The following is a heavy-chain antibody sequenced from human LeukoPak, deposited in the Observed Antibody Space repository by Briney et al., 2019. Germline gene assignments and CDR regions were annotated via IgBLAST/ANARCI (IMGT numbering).Heavy chain of an antibody. CDR2: IYYSGST. CDR3: ARNIPNYGDNPWYFDL. V-gene: IGHV4-61*05. CDR1: GGSISSSSYY. J-gene: IGHJ2*01. D-gene: IGHD4-23*01. Sequence: SETLSLTCTVSGGSISSSSYYWGWIRQPPGKGLEWIEYIYYSGSTNYNPSLKSRVTISVDTSKNQFSLKLSSVTAADTAVYYCARNIPNYGDNPWYFDLWGRGTLVTVSS.